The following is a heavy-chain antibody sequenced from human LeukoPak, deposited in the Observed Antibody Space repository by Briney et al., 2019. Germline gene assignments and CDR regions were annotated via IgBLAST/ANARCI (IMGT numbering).Heavy chain of an antibody. CDR1: GASFSGYY. CDR3: ARGWPYYFDY. Sequence: PSETLSLTCAVYGASFSGYYWSWIRQPPGKGLEWIGEINHSGSTNYNPSLKSRVTISVDTSKIQFSLKLSSVTAADTAVYYCARGWPYYFDYWGQGTLVTVSS. CDR2: INHSGST. J-gene: IGHJ4*02. V-gene: IGHV4-34*01.